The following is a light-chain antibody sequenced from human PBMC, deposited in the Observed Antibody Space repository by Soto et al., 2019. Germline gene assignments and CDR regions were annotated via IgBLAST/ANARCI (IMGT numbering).Light chain of an antibody. CDR1: SSDVGYYDY. CDR3: SSYAGSTNLV. J-gene: IGLJ1*01. Sequence: QAALSQSRSACGFPGQAVTISGTGTSSDVGYYDYVSWYQQHPGKAPKLVIYEVTKRPSGVPDRVSASKSGNTASLTVSGLRAEDEADHYCSSYAGSTNLVFGSGTKVTVL. V-gene: IGLV2-8*01. CDR2: EVT.